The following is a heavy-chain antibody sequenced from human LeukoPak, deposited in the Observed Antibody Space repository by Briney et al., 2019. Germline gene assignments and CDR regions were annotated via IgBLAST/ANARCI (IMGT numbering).Heavy chain of an antibody. V-gene: IGHV4-4*07. CDR1: GASISSYY. D-gene: IGHD3-10*01. Sequence: SETLSLTCTVSGASISSYYYNWIRQTAGRGLEWIGRLYISGSTDYNPSLKSRVTISVDTSNNQFSLNLNSVTAADTAVYFCARDLSGSLYFDYLGPGSPGHRLL. CDR3: ARDLSGSLYFDY. J-gene: IGHJ4*02. CDR2: LYISGST.